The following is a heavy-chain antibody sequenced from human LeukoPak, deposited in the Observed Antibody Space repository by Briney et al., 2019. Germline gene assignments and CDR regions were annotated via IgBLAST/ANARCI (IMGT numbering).Heavy chain of an antibody. J-gene: IGHJ4*02. D-gene: IGHD3-9*01. CDR3: ARGGYYDILAGYSALEH. CDR2: IGIGGDT. Sequence: GGSLRLSCAVSGFTFSNYDMHWVRQAPGKGLEWVSDIGIGGDTYYPGSVKGGFTIFRENAKNSLYLQMNSLRAGDTAVYYCARGGYYDILAGYSALEHWGQGTLVTVSS. V-gene: IGHV3-13*01. CDR1: GFTFSNYD.